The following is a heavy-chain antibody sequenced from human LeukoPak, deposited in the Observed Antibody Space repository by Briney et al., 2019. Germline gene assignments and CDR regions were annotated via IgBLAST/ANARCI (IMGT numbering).Heavy chain of an antibody. CDR1: GFTFSTYA. D-gene: IGHD5-24*01. Sequence: GGSLRLSCAASGFTFSTYAMSWVRQAPGKGLEWVSTIRGNDGRTYYADSVKGRFTISRDNSKNTLYLEMNSLRADDTAVYYCAKGRDGYSQFDYWGQGTLVTVSS. V-gene: IGHV3-23*01. CDR2: IRGNDGRT. CDR3: AKGRDGYSQFDY. J-gene: IGHJ4*02.